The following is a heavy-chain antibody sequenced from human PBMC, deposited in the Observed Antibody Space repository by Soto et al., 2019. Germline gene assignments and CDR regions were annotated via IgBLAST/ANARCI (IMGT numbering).Heavy chain of an antibody. Sequence: QVQLVQSGAEVKKPGSSVKVSCKASGGTFSSYTVSWVRQAPGQGLEWMGRIIPILGIANYAQKFQGRVTITADKSTSTAYMELSSLRSEDTAVYYCATNYGDYQIDYWGQGTLVTVSS. CDR1: GGTFSSYT. V-gene: IGHV1-69*02. D-gene: IGHD4-17*01. CDR2: IIPILGIA. J-gene: IGHJ4*02. CDR3: ATNYGDYQIDY.